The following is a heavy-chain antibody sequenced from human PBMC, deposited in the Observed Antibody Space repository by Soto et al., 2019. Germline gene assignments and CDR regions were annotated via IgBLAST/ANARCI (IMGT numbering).Heavy chain of an antibody. D-gene: IGHD4-17*01. CDR1: GGSFSGYY. V-gene: IGHV4-34*01. Sequence: ETLSLTCAVYGGSFSGYYWSWIRQPPGKGLEWIGEINHSGSTNYNPSLKSRVTISVDTSKNQFSLKLSSVTAADTAVYYCARGRLPFYYFDYWGQGTLVTVSS. J-gene: IGHJ4*02. CDR2: INHSGST. CDR3: ARGRLPFYYFDY.